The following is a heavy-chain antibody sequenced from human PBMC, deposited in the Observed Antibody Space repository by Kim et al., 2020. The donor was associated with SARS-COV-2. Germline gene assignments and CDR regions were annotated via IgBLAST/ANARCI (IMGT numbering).Heavy chain of an antibody. CDR1: GGSFSGYY. CDR2: INHSGST. CDR3: ARGRSVVPAAIPARYYYMDV. D-gene: IGHD2-2*02. Sequence: SETLSLTCAVYGGSFSGYYWSWIRQPPGKGLEWIGEINHSGSTNYNPSLKSRVTISVDTSKNQFSLKLSSVTAADTAVYYCARGRSVVPAAIPARYYYMDVWGKGTTVTVSS. J-gene: IGHJ6*03. V-gene: IGHV4-34*01.